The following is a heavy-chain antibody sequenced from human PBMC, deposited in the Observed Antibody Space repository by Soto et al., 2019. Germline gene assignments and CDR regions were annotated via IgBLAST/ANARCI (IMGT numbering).Heavy chain of an antibody. V-gene: IGHV1-69*06. Sequence: SVKVSCKASGGTFSSYAISWVRQAPGQGLEWMGGIIPIFGTANYAQKFQGRVTITADKSTSTAYMELSSLRSEDTAVYYCARGAENYYDSSGPEYFQHWGQGTLVTVSS. D-gene: IGHD3-22*01. CDR1: GGTFSSYA. CDR3: ARGAENYYDSSGPEYFQH. J-gene: IGHJ1*01. CDR2: IIPIFGTA.